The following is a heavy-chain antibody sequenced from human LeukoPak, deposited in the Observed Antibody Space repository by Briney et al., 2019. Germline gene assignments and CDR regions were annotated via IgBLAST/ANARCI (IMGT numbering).Heavy chain of an antibody. CDR1: GYIFTSYW. V-gene: IGHV5-51*01. CDR3: ARHGLGSSSNLPLGY. J-gene: IGHJ4*02. Sequence: GESLQISCKGSGYIFTSYWIGWVRPMPGEGLEWRGIIYPGDPDTRYSPSFQGQVTISADKSISTAYLQWSSLKASDTAMYYCARHGLGSSSNLPLGYWGQGTLVTVSS. D-gene: IGHD6-13*01. CDR2: IYPGDPDT.